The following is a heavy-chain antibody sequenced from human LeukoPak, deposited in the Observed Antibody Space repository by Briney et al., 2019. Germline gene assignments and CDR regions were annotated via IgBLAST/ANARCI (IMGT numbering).Heavy chain of an antibody. D-gene: IGHD6-13*01. J-gene: IGHJ5*02. CDR2: ISSSSSTI. CDR1: GFTFSSYS. Sequence: GGSLRLSCAASGFTFSSYSMNWVRQAPGKGLEWVSYISSSSSTIYYADSVKGRFTISRDNAKNTLYLQMNSLRAEDTAVYYCARPQEAGGNNWFDPWGQGTLVTVSS. CDR3: ARPQEAGGNNWFDP. V-gene: IGHV3-48*04.